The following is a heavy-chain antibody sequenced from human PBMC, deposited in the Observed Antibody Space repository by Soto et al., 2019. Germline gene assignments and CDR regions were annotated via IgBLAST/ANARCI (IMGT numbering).Heavy chain of an antibody. D-gene: IGHD6-13*01. CDR2: ISYDGSNK. CDR1: GFTFSIYA. Sequence: GGSLRLSCAASGFTFSIYAMSWFRQAPGKGLEWVAVISYDGSNKYYADSVKGRFTISRDNSKNTLYLQMNSLRAEDTAVYYCAKDVVSCSWAYYYYGMDVWGQGTTVTVSS. J-gene: IGHJ6*02. V-gene: IGHV3-30*18. CDR3: AKDVVSCSWAYYYYGMDV.